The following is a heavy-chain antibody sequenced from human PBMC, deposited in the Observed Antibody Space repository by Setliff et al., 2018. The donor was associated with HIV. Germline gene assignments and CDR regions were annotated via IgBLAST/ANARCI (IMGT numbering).Heavy chain of an antibody. CDR3: ARDFCGSSCSSGYGYFDH. J-gene: IGHJ4*02. D-gene: IGHD2-15*01. CDR2: ISSSSSYI. CDR1: GFTFSTYS. Sequence: GGSLRLSCAASGFTFSTYSMNWVRQAPGKGLEWVSSISSSSSYIYYADSVQGRFTISRDNAKNSLYLEMNSLRADDTAVYYCARDFCGSSCSSGYGYFDHWGQGTLVTVSS. V-gene: IGHV3-21*01.